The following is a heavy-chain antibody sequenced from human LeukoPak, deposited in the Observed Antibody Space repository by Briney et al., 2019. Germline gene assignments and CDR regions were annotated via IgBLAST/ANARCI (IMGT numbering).Heavy chain of an antibody. CDR3: VRRKHDLAHFDY. Sequence: SQTLSLTCAISGDSVSSNSAAWNWIRQSPSRGLEWLGRTYYKSKWYNDYAVSVKSRITINPDTSKNQFSLQLNSVTPEDSAIYYCVRRKHDLAHFDYWGQGTLVAVSS. CDR2: TYYKSKWYN. CDR1: GDSVSSNSAA. V-gene: IGHV6-1*01. J-gene: IGHJ4*02. D-gene: IGHD1-14*01.